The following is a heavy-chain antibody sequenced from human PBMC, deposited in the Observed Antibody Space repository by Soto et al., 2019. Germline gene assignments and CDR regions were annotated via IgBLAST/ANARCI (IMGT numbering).Heavy chain of an antibody. V-gene: IGHV4-31*03. Sequence: QVQLHESGPGLVKSSQTLSLTCSVSGGSIGRGSFYWGWIRQHPVKGPAWIGYIYYSGSAYYKPSLKSRVGISIATSGNQFSLKLTSVTVADTAVYYCARATAPWYFDCWGQGTLVTVCS. CDR2: IYYSGSA. CDR1: GGSIGRGSFY. J-gene: IGHJ4*02. CDR3: ARATAPWYFDC.